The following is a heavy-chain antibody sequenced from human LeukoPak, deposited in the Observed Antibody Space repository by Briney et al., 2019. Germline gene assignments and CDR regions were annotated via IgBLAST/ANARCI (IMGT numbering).Heavy chain of an antibody. D-gene: IGHD2-2*01. CDR2: INPNSGGT. J-gene: IGHJ5*02. CDR1: GYTFTGYY. V-gene: IGHV1-2*02. CDR3: AREPYCSSTSCYDWFDP. Sequence: ASVKVPCKASGYTFTGYYMHWVRQAPGQGLEWMGWINPNSGGTNYAQKFQGRVTMTRDTSISTAYMELSRLRSGDTAVYYCAREPYCSSTSCYDWFDPWGQGTLVTVSS.